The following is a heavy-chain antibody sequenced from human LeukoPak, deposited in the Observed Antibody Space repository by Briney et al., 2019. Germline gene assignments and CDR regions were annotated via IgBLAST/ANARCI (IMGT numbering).Heavy chain of an antibody. CDR1: GYTFTGSY. Sequence: ASVKVSCKASGYTFTGSYMHWVRRAPGQGLEWMGWINPNSGGTNYAQKFQGRVTMTRDTSISTAYMELSRLRSDDTAVYYCAIDLSRVYSRRVYGMDVWGQGTTVTVSS. D-gene: IGHD6-13*01. CDR2: INPNSGGT. J-gene: IGHJ6*02. CDR3: AIDLSRVYSRRVYGMDV. V-gene: IGHV1-2*02.